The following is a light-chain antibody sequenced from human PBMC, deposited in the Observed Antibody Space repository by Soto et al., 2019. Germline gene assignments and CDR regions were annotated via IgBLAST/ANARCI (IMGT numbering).Light chain of an antibody. CDR2: AAS. Sequence: IQLTQSPSSLSASVGDRVTITCRASHVISNYLAWYQQKPGKAPNLLIFAASTLPTGVPSRFSGRGSGSGTDFTLTISSLQPEDFATYYCQQLNSYPYTFGQGTKLEI. V-gene: IGKV1-9*01. CDR1: HVISNY. CDR3: QQLNSYPYT. J-gene: IGKJ2*01.